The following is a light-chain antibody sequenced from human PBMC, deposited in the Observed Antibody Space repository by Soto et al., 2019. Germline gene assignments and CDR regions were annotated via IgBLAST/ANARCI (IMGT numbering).Light chain of an antibody. CDR3: SSYRGSSQAVV. Sequence: QSVLTQPASVSGSPGQSITISCTGTSSDVGGYNYVSWYQQHPGKAPKLLIYEVSDRPSGVSHRFSGSKSGNTASLTISGLQAEDEADYYCSSYRGSSQAVVFGGGTKLTVL. CDR2: EVS. V-gene: IGLV2-14*01. J-gene: IGLJ2*01. CDR1: SSDVGGYNY.